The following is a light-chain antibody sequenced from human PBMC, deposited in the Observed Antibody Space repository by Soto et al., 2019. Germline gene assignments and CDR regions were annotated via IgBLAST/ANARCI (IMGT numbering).Light chain of an antibody. CDR3: QQSGSSPPIT. CDR1: QSVGSTY. V-gene: IGKV3-20*01. J-gene: IGKJ5*01. CDR2: GAS. Sequence: IVLTQSPGTLSLSPGERGTLSCRASQSVGSTYLAWYQQKPGQAPRLLIFGASSRATGIPDRFSGSGSGTDFTLTISRLEPEDFAVYYCQQSGSSPPITFGQGTRLEI.